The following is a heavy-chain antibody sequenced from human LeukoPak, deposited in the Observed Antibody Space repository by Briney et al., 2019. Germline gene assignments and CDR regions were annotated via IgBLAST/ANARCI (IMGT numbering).Heavy chain of an antibody. V-gene: IGHV4-34*01. Sequence: SETLSLTCAVYGGSFSGYYWSWIRQPPGKGLEWIGEINHSGSTNYNPSLKSRVTISVDTFKNQFSLKLSSVTAADTAVYYCARAKYCSGGSCSYYFDYWGQGTLVTVSS. CDR1: GGSFSGYY. CDR2: INHSGST. D-gene: IGHD2-15*01. J-gene: IGHJ4*02. CDR3: ARAKYCSGGSCSYYFDY.